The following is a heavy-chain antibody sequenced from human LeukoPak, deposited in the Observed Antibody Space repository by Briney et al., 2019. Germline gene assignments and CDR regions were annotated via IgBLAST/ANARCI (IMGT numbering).Heavy chain of an antibody. D-gene: IGHD6-13*01. V-gene: IGHV3-11*04. CDR1: GFSFSDYY. CDR2: ISSSGSTI. CDR3: ARWSSSWYYFDY. Sequence: GGSLRLSCAASGFSFSDYYMSWIRQAPGKGLEWVSYISSSGSTIYYADSVKGRFTISRDNAKNSLSLQMNSLRAEDTAVYYCARWSSSWYYFDYWGQGTLVTVSS. J-gene: IGHJ4*02.